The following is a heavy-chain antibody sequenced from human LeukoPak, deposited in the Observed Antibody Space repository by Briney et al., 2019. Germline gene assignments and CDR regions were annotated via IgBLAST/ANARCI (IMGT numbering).Heavy chain of an antibody. CDR1: GGTFSSYA. J-gene: IGHJ3*02. CDR2: IIPILGIA. V-gene: IGHV1-69*04. Sequence: GASVKVSCKASGGTFSSYAISWVRQAPGQGLEWMGRIIPILGIANYAQKFQGRVTITADKSTSTAYMELSSLRSEDTAVYYCARSRAVAGTAAAFDIWGQGTMVTVSS. D-gene: IGHD6-19*01. CDR3: ARSRAVAGTAAAFDI.